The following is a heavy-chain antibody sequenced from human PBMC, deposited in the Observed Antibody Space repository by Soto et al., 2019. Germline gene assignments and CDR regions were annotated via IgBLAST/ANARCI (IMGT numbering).Heavy chain of an antibody. Sequence: PGGSLRLSCAASGFTFSGYSMNWVRQAPGKGLEWVSFISWDGGSTYYADSVKGRFSISRDNSKNSLYLQMNSLRTEDTALYYCAKDGTTEGYFDYWGQGTLVTVSS. V-gene: IGHV3-43*01. J-gene: IGHJ4*02. CDR3: AKDGTTEGYFDY. D-gene: IGHD1-7*01. CDR2: ISWDGGST. CDR1: GFTFSGYS.